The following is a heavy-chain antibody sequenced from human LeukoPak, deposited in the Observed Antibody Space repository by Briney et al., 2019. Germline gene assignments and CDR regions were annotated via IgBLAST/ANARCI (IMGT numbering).Heavy chain of an antibody. V-gene: IGHV3-30*18. Sequence: GGSLRLSCAASGFSFSSCGMHWVRQAPGKGLEWVALISYDGSNKYYADSVNGRFTISRDNSKNTLYLQMNSLRAEDTAVYYCAKEWYYYDTSGYYSYFDYWGQGTLVTVSS. CDR3: AKEWYYYDTSGYYSYFDY. D-gene: IGHD3-22*01. CDR1: GFSFSSCG. J-gene: IGHJ4*02. CDR2: ISYDGSNK.